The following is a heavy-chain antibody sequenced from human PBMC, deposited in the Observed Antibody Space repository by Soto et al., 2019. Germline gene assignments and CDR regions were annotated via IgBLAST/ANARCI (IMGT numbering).Heavy chain of an antibody. J-gene: IGHJ4*02. D-gene: IGHD3-3*01. CDR2: IFSSGST. Sequence: SETLSLTCTVSGGSISNYYWSWIQQPPGKGLQWIGYIFSSGSTNYNPSLKSRVTISVNTSKNQFSLKLSSVTAADTAVYYCATTAKHYDFWEMDSYYFDYWGQGTLVTVSS. V-gene: IGHV4-59*01. CDR1: GGSISNYY. CDR3: ATTAKHYDFWEMDSYYFDY.